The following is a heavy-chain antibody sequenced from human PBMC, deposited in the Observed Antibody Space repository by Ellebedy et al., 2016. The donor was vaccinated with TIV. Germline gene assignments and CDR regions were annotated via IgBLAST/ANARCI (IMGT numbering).Heavy chain of an antibody. CDR2: ISTSSSYI. J-gene: IGHJ2*01. D-gene: IGHD4-17*01. V-gene: IGHV3-21*01. CDR1: EFMFSNYA. CDR3: ARKVPAPTTVPPNRYFDL. Sequence: GESLKISCAASEFMFSNYAMNWVRQAPGKGLEWVSSISTSSSYIYYADSVKGRFTISRDNAKNSLFLQMTSLRAEDTAVYYCARKVPAPTTVPPNRYFDLWGRGTLVTVSS.